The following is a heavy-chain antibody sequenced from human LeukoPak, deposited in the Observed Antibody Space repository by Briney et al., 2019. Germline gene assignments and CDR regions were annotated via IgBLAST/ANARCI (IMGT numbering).Heavy chain of an antibody. V-gene: IGHV1-18*01. Sequence: ASVKVSCKASGYTFTSYGISRVRQAPGQGLEWMGWISAYNGNTNYAQKLQGRVTMTTDTSTSTAYMELRSLRSDDTAVYYCAREKTPIYMIWNAFDIWGQGTMVTVSS. CDR1: GYTFTSYG. D-gene: IGHD3-22*01. J-gene: IGHJ3*02. CDR3: AREKTPIYMIWNAFDI. CDR2: ISAYNGNT.